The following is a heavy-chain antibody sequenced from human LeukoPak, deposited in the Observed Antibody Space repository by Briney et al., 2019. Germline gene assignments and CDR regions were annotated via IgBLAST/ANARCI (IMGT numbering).Heavy chain of an antibody. V-gene: IGHV3-7*05. CDR3: ARIGVTPTVLSAYDI. D-gene: IGHD2-21*02. J-gene: IGHJ3*02. CDR1: GFTFSRYW. Sequence: PGGSLRLSCAASGFTFSRYWMSWLRQAPGKGLEWVANIKEDGSAGYYVDSVKGRFTISRDNAENSLYLHMNSLRAEDTAVYYCARIGVTPTVLSAYDIWGQGTMGTVSS. CDR2: IKEDGSAG.